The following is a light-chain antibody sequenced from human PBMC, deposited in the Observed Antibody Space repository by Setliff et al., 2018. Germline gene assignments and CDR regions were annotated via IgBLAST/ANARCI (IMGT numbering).Light chain of an antibody. CDR2: DNN. CDR1: SSNIGNNY. V-gene: IGLV1-51*01. CDR3: GAWDRSLSVYV. Sequence: QSVLTQPPSVSAAPGQKVTISCSGSSSNIGNNYVSWYQQLPGAAPKLLIYDNNRPSGIPDRFSGSKSGTSATLGITGLQTGDEADYYCGAWDRSLSVYVSGTGTKVTVL. J-gene: IGLJ1*01.